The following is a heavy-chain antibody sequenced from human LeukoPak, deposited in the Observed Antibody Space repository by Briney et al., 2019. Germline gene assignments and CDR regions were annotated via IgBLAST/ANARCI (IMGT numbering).Heavy chain of an antibody. CDR2: INHSGTT. Sequence: PSETLSLTCAVYGGSFSGYYWSWIRQPPGKGLEWIGEINHSGTTYYNPSLKSRITISQDTSKNQFSLKVNSVTAADTAAYYCTREEGGTTVDYWGQGTLVTVSS. V-gene: IGHV4-34*01. CDR3: TREEGGTTVDY. J-gene: IGHJ4*02. CDR1: GGSFSGYY. D-gene: IGHD1-1*01.